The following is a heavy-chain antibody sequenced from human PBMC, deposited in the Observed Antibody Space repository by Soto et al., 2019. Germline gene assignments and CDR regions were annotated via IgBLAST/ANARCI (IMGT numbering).Heavy chain of an antibody. J-gene: IGHJ4*02. CDR2: IYHSGST. CDR3: ARGRQAGIQTYYYDSSGSLFDY. D-gene: IGHD3-22*01. Sequence: PSETLSLTCAVSGGSISSSNWWSWVRQPPGKGLEWIGEIYHSGSTNYNPSLESRVTISVDKSKNQFSLKLSSVTAADTAVYYCARGRQAGIQTYYYDSSGSLFDYWGQGTLVTVSS. V-gene: IGHV4-4*02. CDR1: GGSISSSNW.